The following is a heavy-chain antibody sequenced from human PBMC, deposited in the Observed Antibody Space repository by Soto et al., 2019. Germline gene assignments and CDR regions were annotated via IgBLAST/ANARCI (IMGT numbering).Heavy chain of an antibody. CDR3: ARSSGYYYSRSGFDY. D-gene: IGHD3-22*01. CDR2: ISYDGSNK. V-gene: IGHV3-30-3*01. CDR1: GFTFSSYG. Sequence: QVQLVESGGGVVQPGRSLRLSCAASGFTFSSYGMHWVRQAPGKGLEWVAVISYDGSNKYYADSVKGRFTISRDNSKNTLYRQMNCLRAEDTAVYYCARSSGYYYSRSGFDYWGQGTLVTVSS. J-gene: IGHJ4*02.